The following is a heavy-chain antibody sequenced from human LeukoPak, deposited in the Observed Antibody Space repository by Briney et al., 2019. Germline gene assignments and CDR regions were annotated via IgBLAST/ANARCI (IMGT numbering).Heavy chain of an antibody. CDR1: GGSISSGGYY. CDR2: IYYSGST. CDR3: ARELVGYYDFWSGYSANGAFDI. J-gene: IGHJ3*02. Sequence: SETLSLTCTVSGGSISSGGYYWSWIRQHPGKGLEWIGYIYYSGSTYYNPSLKSRVTISVDTSKNQFSLKLSSVTAADTAVYYCARELVGYYDFWSGYSANGAFDIWGQGTMVTVSS. V-gene: IGHV4-31*03. D-gene: IGHD3-3*01.